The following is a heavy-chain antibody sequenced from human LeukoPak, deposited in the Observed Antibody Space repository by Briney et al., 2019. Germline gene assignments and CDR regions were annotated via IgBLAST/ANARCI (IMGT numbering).Heavy chain of an antibody. V-gene: IGHV1-8*01. CDR1: GYTFTSYD. CDR2: MNPNSGNT. D-gene: IGHD6-13*01. CDR3: ARGLESSSWYSPVPDY. J-gene: IGHJ4*02. Sequence: ASVKVSCKASGYTFTSYDINWVRQATGQGLEGMGWMNPNSGNTGYAQKFQGRVTMTRNTSISTAYMELSSLRSEDTAVYYCARGLESSSWYSPVPDYWGQGTLVTVSS.